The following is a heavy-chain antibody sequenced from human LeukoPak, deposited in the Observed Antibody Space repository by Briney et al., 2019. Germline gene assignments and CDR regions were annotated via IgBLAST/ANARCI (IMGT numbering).Heavy chain of an antibody. CDR1: GGSVSSGSYY. J-gene: IGHJ5*02. CDR3: AREREYYDILTGYYRWFDP. D-gene: IGHD3-9*01. CDR2: IYYSGST. Sequence: SETLSLTCTVSGGSVSSGSYYWSWIRQPPGKGLEWIGYIYYSGSTNYNPSLKSRVTISVDTSKNQFSLKLSSVTAADTAVYYCAREREYYDILTGYYRWFDPWGQGTLVTVSS. V-gene: IGHV4-61*01.